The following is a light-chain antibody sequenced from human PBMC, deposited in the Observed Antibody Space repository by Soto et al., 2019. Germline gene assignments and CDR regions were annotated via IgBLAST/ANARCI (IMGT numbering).Light chain of an antibody. J-gene: IGKJ5*01. Sequence: DIQMTQSPSTLSASVGDRVTITCWASQSISSWLAWYQQKPGKAPKLLIYDASSLESGVPSRFSGSGSGTEFTLTISSLQPDDFATYYCQQYNSYEITFGQGTRLEIK. CDR1: QSISSW. CDR3: QQYNSYEIT. CDR2: DAS. V-gene: IGKV1-5*01.